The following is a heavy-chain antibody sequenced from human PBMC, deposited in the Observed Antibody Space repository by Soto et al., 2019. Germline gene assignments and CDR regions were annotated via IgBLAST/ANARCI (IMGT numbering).Heavy chain of an antibody. D-gene: IGHD3-3*01. V-gene: IGHV1-69*13. J-gene: IGHJ6*02. CDR1: GVTFSSYA. CDR3: ARGRFLEWLSRYYYYAMDV. Sequence: GASVKVSCKASGVTFSSYAINWVRQAPGQGLEWMGGIIPIFGTVNYAQKFQGGVTITADESTSTAYMELSSLGSEDTAVYHCARGRFLEWLSRYYYYAMDVWGQGTTVTVSS. CDR2: IIPIFGTV.